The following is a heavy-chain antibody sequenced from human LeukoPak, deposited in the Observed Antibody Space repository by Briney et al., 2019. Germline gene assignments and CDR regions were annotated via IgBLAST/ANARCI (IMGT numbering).Heavy chain of an antibody. CDR1: GGFINTGDSY. J-gene: IGHJ4*02. CDR2: IYISGST. CDR3: VRGNWGSDFDY. V-gene: IGHV4-61*02. D-gene: IGHD7-27*01. Sequence: SETLSLTCTVSGGFINTGDSYWGWIRQPAGKGLEWIGRIYISGSTDYNPSLKSRVTISIDTSKNQLSLKLSSATAADTAVYYCVRGNWGSDFDYWGQGTLVTASS.